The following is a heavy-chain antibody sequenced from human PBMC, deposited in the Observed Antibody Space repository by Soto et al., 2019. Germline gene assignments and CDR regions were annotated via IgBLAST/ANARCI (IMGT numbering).Heavy chain of an antibody. Sequence: GASLKVSCKASGYTFTSYYMHCVRQAPGQGLEWMGIINPSGGSTSYAQKFQGRVTMTRDTSTSTVYMELSSLRSEDTAVYYCARDGLGFHSDSSGYPFDYWGQGTLVTVSS. CDR2: INPSGGST. CDR1: GYTFTSYY. CDR3: ARDGLGFHSDSSGYPFDY. V-gene: IGHV1-46*01. D-gene: IGHD3-22*01. J-gene: IGHJ4*02.